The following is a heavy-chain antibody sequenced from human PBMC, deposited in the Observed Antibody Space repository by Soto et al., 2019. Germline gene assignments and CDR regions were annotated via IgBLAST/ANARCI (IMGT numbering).Heavy chain of an antibody. Sequence: ASVKVSCKASGYTFTSYDINWVRQATGQGLEWMGWMNPNSGNTGYAQKFQGRVTMTRNTSISTAYMELSSLRSEDTAVYYCARGESVEPGGPYYYYYMDVWGKGTTVTVSS. V-gene: IGHV1-8*01. CDR3: ARGESVEPGGPYYYYYMDV. J-gene: IGHJ6*03. CDR2: MNPNSGNT. CDR1: GYTFTSYD. D-gene: IGHD1-26*01.